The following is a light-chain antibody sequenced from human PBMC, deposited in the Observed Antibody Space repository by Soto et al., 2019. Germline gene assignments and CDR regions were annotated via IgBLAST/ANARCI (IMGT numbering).Light chain of an antibody. CDR2: GAS. CDR3: QQYGSSLTWT. J-gene: IGKJ1*01. V-gene: IGKV3-20*01. CDR1: QSVSSSY. Sequence: ILLTQSPGTLSLSPGERATLSCRASQSVSSSYLAWYQQKPGQAPRLLLYGASSRATGIPDRFSGSGSGTDLTLTISRLETEDFAVYYCQQYGSSLTWTFGQGTKVDIK.